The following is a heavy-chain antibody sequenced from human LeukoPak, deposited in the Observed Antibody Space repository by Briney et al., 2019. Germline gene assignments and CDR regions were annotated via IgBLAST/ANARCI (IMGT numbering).Heavy chain of an antibody. CDR2: MNPNSGNT. D-gene: IGHD3-10*01. CDR1: GYTFTGYY. Sequence: ASVRVSCKASGYTFTGYYMHWVRQATGQGLEWMGWMNPNSGNTGYAQKFQGRVTMTRNTSISTAYMELSSLRSEDTAVYYCARGPPYYGSGSYSTWDYWGQGTLVTVSS. V-gene: IGHV1-8*02. CDR3: ARGPPYYGSGSYSTWDY. J-gene: IGHJ4*02.